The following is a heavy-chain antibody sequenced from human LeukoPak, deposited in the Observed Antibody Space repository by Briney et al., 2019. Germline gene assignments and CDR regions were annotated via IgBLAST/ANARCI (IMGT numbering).Heavy chain of an antibody. D-gene: IGHD6-13*01. CDR2: IYHSGST. V-gene: IGHV4-38-2*02. J-gene: IGHJ4*02. CDR1: GYSISSGYY. Sequence: SETLSLTCTVSGYSISSGYYWGWIRQPPGKGLEWIGSIYHSGSTYYNLSLKSRVTISVDTSKNQFSLKLSSVTAADTAVYYCADVGAAAEGDYWGQGTLVTVSS. CDR3: ADVGAAAEGDY.